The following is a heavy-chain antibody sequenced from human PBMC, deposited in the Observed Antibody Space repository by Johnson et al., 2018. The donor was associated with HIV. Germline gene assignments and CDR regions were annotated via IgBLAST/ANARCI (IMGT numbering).Heavy chain of an antibody. CDR3: AKGGYCTGGVCYRSVFREDDAFDI. CDR2: IKSKTDGGTT. J-gene: IGHJ3*02. V-gene: IGHV3-15*01. D-gene: IGHD2-8*02. Sequence: VQLVESGGGLVKPGGSLRLSCAASGFTFSSYGMHWVRQAPGKGLEWVGRIKSKTDGGTTDYAAPVKGRFTISRDDSKNTLYLQMNSLKTEDTAVYYCAKGGYCTGGVCYRSVFREDDAFDIWGQGTMVTVSS. CDR1: GFTFSSYG.